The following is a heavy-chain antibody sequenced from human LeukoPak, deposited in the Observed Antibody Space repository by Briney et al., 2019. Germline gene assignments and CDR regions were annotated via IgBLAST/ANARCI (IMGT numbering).Heavy chain of an antibody. D-gene: IGHD2-15*01. CDR3: AKGDRYCSGGSCYSRPVPCDY. Sequence: PGGSLRLSCAASGFTFSSYAMSWVRQAPGKGLEWVSAISGSGGSTYYADSVKGRFTISRDNSKNTLYLQMNSLRAEDTAVYYCAKGDRYCSGGSCYSRPVPCDYWGQGTLVTVSS. V-gene: IGHV3-23*01. CDR2: ISGSGGST. CDR1: GFTFSSYA. J-gene: IGHJ4*02.